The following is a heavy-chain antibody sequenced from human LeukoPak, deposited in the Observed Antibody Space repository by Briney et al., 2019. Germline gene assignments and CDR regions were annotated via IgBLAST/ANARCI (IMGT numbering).Heavy chain of an antibody. CDR1: GFTFSSYA. D-gene: IGHD1-26*01. CDR3: AKVSWSSGSYSGGY. V-gene: IGHV3-23*01. CDR2: ISGSGGST. J-gene: IGHJ4*02. Sequence: TGGSLRLSCAASGFTFSSYAMSWVRQAPGKGLEWVSAISGSGGSTYYADSVKGRFTISRDNSKNTLYLQMNSLRAEDTAVYYCAKVSWSSGSYSGGYWGQGTLVTVSS.